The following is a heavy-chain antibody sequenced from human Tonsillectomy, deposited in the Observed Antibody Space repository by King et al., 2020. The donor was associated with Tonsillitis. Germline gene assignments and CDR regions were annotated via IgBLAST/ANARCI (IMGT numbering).Heavy chain of an antibody. CDR1: GFTVSSNY. CDR2: IYSGVSI. D-gene: IGHD2-15*01. J-gene: IGHJ4*02. Sequence: QLVQSGGDLVQPGGSLRLSCATSGFTVSSNYMTWVRQAPGKGLEGVSIIYSGVSIYYADSVKGRFTISRDSSGNTLHLQMNSLRAEDTAVYYCARGGFGSPHYWGQGTLVTVSS. CDR3: ARGGFGSPHY. V-gene: IGHV3-66*01.